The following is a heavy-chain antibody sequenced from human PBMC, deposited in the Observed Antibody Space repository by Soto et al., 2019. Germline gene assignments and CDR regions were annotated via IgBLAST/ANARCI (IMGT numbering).Heavy chain of an antibody. V-gene: IGHV3-11*06. CDR3: ARDCATGGTCSYLFDY. J-gene: IGHJ4*02. Sequence: PGGSLRLSCAASGFTFSDYYMSWIRQAPGKGLEWVSYISSSSSYTNYADSVKGRFTISRDNAKNSLYLQMNSLRAEDAAVYYCARDCATGGTCSYLFDYWGQGTLVTVSS. D-gene: IGHD2-15*01. CDR2: ISSSSSYT. CDR1: GFTFSDYY.